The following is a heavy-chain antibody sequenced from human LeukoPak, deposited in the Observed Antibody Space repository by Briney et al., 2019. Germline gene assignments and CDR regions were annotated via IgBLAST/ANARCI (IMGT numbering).Heavy chain of an antibody. D-gene: IGHD6-19*01. V-gene: IGHV4-4*07. Sequence: SETLSLTCTVSGGSISSYYWSWIRQPAGKGLEWLGRIYTSGSTNYNPSLKSRVTMSVDTSKNQFSLKLSSVTAADTAVYYCARSGEPRDGWYWLDYWGQGTLVTVSS. CDR2: IYTSGST. J-gene: IGHJ4*02. CDR3: ARSGEPRDGWYWLDY. CDR1: GGSISSYY.